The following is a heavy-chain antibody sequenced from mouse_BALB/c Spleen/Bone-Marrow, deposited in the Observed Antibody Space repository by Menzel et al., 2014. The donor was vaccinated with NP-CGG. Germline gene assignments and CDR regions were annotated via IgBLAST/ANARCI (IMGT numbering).Heavy chain of an antibody. CDR3: ARYYYGSSYFDY. D-gene: IGHD1-1*01. CDR1: GFNIKDTY. J-gene: IGHJ2*01. V-gene: IGHV14-3*02. CDR2: IDPANGNT. Sequence: EVQLQESGAELVKPGASVKLSCTASGFNIKDTYMHWVEQRPEQGLEWIGGIDPANGNTKYDPKFQGKATITADTSSNTAYLQLSSLTSEDTAVYYCARYYYGSSYFDYWGQGTTLTVSS.